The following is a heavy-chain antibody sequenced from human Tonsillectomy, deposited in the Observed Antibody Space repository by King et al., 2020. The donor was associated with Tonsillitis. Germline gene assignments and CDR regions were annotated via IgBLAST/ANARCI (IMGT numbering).Heavy chain of an antibody. CDR3: AHSRIVKTTRAAFDI. Sequence: TLQESGPTLVKPPQTLTLTCTFSGFSLSTSGVGVGWIRQPPGQALEWLALIYWDDDKRYSPSLKSRLTITEDTSKNQVVLTMTNMDPVDTATYYCAHSRIVKTTRAAFDIWGQGTMVTVSS. J-gene: IGHJ3*02. CDR2: IYWDDDK. D-gene: IGHD1-26*01. CDR1: GFSLSTSGVG. V-gene: IGHV2-5*02.